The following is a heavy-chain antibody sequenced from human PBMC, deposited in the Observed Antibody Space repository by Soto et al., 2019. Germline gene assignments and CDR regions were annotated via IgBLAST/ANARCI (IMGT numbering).Heavy chain of an antibody. CDR1: GGTCGSYG. Sequence: ACVPLRVCCGASGGTCGSYGVHWVRQAPVKGLVWVSRINSDGSSTSYADSVKGRFTISRDNAKNTLYLQMNSLRAEDTAVYYCARNSYDYVWGSPTTGFDYWGQGTLVTVSS. D-gene: IGHD3-16*01. V-gene: IGHV3-74*01. J-gene: IGHJ4*02. CDR2: INSDGSST. CDR3: ARNSYDYVWGSPTTGFDY.